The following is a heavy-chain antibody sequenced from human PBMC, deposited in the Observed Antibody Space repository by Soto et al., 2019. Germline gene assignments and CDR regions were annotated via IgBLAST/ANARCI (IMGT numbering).Heavy chain of an antibody. Sequence: FSCKASGYTFSTSGMHWVRQAPGQGLEWVGWINGVNGNTKYSQKFQDRITITRDSSASTAYMELSGLTSEDTGVFYCARAPRLAQLSAWGQGTLVTVSS. CDR2: INGVNGNT. V-gene: IGHV1-3*01. J-gene: IGHJ5*02. CDR1: GYTFSTSG. D-gene: IGHD1-1*01. CDR3: ARAPRLAQLSA.